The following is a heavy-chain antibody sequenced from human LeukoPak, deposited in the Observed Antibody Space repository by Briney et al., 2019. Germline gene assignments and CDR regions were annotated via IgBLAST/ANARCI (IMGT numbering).Heavy chain of an antibody. Sequence: ASVKVSCEASGYTFTGYYMHWVRQAPGQGLEWMGWINPNSGGTNYAQKFQGRVTMTRDTSISTTYMELSRLRSDDTAVYYCARDFTGYDSNPDYWGQGTLVTVSS. CDR1: GYTFTGYY. V-gene: IGHV1-2*02. J-gene: IGHJ4*02. D-gene: IGHD3-22*01. CDR2: INPNSGGT. CDR3: ARDFTGYDSNPDY.